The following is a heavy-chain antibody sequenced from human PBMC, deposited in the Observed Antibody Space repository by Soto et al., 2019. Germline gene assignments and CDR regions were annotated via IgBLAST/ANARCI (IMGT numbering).Heavy chain of an antibody. J-gene: IGHJ4*02. Sequence: SETLSLTCTASGGSISSYYWSWIRQPPGKGLEWIGYIYYSGSTNYNPSLKSRVTISVDTSKNQFSLKLSSVTAADTAVYYCARYSSSWIFDYWGQGTLVTVSS. V-gene: IGHV4-59*01. CDR1: GGSISSYY. CDR3: ARYSSSWIFDY. D-gene: IGHD6-13*01. CDR2: IYYSGST.